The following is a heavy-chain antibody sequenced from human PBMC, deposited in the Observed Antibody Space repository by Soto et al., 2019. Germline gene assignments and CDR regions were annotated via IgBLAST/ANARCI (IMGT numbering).Heavy chain of an antibody. V-gene: IGHV3-48*01. J-gene: IGHJ4*02. Sequence: EVQLVDSGGGLVHPGGSLRLSCVASRFTFSSYGMNWVRQAPGKGLEWVSYISSSSSIIYYADSVKGRFTISRDNAKNSLYLQMTSLRAEDTVMYYWAREHPRHDRSNWYSDYWGQGTLVPVS. D-gene: IGHD6-13*01. CDR2: ISSSSSII. CDR1: RFTFSSYG. CDR3: AREHPRHDRSNWYSDY.